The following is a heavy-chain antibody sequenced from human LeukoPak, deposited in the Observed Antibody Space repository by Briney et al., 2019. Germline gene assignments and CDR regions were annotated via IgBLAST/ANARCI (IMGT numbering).Heavy chain of an antibody. D-gene: IGHD3-10*01. CDR3: AKDHYGSGSCFDY. V-gene: IGHV3-9*01. Sequence: PGGSLRLSCAASGFTFDDYAMPWVRQAPGKGLEWVSGISWNSGSIGYADSVKGRFTISRDNAKNSLYLQMNSLRAEDTALYYCAKDHYGSGSCFDYWGQGTLVTVSS. J-gene: IGHJ4*02. CDR1: GFTFDDYA. CDR2: ISWNSGSI.